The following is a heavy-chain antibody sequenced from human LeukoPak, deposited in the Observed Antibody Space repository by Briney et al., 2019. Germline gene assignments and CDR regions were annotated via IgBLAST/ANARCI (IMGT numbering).Heavy chain of an antibody. CDR2: INSDGSST. J-gene: IGHJ6*02. D-gene: IGHD1-7*01. CDR1: GFSFSGHG. Sequence: PGGSLRLSCVASGFSFSGHGMHWVRQAPGKGLVWVSRINSDGSSTSYADSVKGRFTISRDNAKNTLYLQMNSLRAEDTAVYYCARCPVGTGTLHYYYYGMDVWGQGTTVTVSS. CDR3: ARCPVGTGTLHYYYYGMDV. V-gene: IGHV3-74*01.